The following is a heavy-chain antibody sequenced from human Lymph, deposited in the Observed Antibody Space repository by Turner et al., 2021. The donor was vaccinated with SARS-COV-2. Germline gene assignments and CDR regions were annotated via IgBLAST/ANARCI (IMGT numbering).Heavy chain of an antibody. D-gene: IGHD3-3*01. CDR2: INPNSGGT. Sequence: QVQLVQSGAAVKKPGASVKVSCKASGYTFTGPYMHWVRQAPGQGLEWMGWINPNSGGTNYAQKFQGRVTMTRDTYISAAYMELSRLRSDDTAVYYCARDVERYNDFWSGYSGGYGMDVWGQGTTVTVSS. J-gene: IGHJ6*02. CDR1: GYTFTGPY. V-gene: IGHV1-2*02. CDR3: ARDVERYNDFWSGYSGGYGMDV.